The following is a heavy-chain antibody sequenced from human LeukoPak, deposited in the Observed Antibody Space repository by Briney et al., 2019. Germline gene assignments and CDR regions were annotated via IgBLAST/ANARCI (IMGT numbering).Heavy chain of an antibody. Sequence: PSETLSLTCAVSGGSISSGGYSWSWIRQPPGKGLEWIGYIYYSGSTYYNPSLKSRVTISVDTSKNQFSLKLSSVTAADTAVYYCASSRGAVAGNDLYYYYYMDVWGKGTTVTVSS. J-gene: IGHJ6*03. D-gene: IGHD6-13*01. CDR2: IYYSGST. CDR3: ASSRGAVAGNDLYYYYYMDV. CDR1: GGSISSGGYS. V-gene: IGHV4-30-4*07.